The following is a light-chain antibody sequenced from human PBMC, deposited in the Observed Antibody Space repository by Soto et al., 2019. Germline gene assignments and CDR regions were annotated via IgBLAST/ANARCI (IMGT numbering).Light chain of an antibody. V-gene: IGKV3-15*01. CDR3: QQYNEWPLT. CDR2: YAS. CDR1: QSVSTN. J-gene: IGKJ4*01. Sequence: EIVMTQSPATLSVSPGERATLSCRASQSVSTNLAWYQQKPGQAPRLLIYYASTRATGVPARFSGSGSGKELTFTISSMKSEDFAVYYCQQYNEWPLTFGGGTKVETK.